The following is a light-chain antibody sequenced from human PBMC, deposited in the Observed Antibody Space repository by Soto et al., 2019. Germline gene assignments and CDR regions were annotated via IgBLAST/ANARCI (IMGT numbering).Light chain of an antibody. CDR2: EVS. CDR3: SSYAGSNNLI. Sequence: QSVLTQPPSASGSPGQSVTISCTGTSSDLGDYDYVSWYQQHPGKAPKLMIYEVSKRPSGVPDRFSGSKSGNTASLTVTGLQAEDGADYYCSSYAGSNNLIFGGGTKLTVL. CDR1: SSDLGDYDY. V-gene: IGLV2-8*01. J-gene: IGLJ2*01.